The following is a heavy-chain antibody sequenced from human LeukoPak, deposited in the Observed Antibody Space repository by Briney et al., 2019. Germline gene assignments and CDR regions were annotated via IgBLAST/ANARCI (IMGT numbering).Heavy chain of an antibody. CDR1: GGTFSSYA. Sequence: ASVKVSCKASGGTFSSYAISWVRQAPGQGLERMGGIIPIFGTANYAQKFQGRVTITADESTSTAYMELSSLRSEDTAVYYCATNPPEYYYDSSGYYADYWGQGTLVTVSS. V-gene: IGHV1-69*13. D-gene: IGHD3-22*01. CDR3: ATNPPEYYYDSSGYYADY. J-gene: IGHJ4*02. CDR2: IIPIFGTA.